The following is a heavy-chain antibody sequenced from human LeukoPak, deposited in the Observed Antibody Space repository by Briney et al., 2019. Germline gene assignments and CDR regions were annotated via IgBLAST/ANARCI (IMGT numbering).Heavy chain of an antibody. Sequence: TGGSLRLSCAASGFPFSSYAMSWARQAPGRGLEWVSALSGSGGSTYYADSVRVRFTISRDNSKNTLYLQMNSLRAEDTAVYYSAKNPYCSRTSCYWEDVWGKGTTVTVSS. CDR1: GFPFSSYA. CDR2: LSGSGGST. CDR3: AKNPYCSRTSCYWEDV. J-gene: IGHJ6*04. V-gene: IGHV3-23*01. D-gene: IGHD2-2*01.